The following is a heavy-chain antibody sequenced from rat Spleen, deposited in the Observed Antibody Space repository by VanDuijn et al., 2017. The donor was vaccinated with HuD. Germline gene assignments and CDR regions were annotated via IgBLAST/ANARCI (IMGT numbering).Heavy chain of an antibody. D-gene: IGHD1-12*03. CDR3: ARHHYDGYYHGPVFGVMDA. J-gene: IGHJ4*01. Sequence: EVQLVESDGGLVQPGRSLKLSCAASGFTFSNYGMAWVRQAPTKGLEWVATISYDGSSTYYRDSVKGRFTISRDNAKSTLYLQMDSLRSEDTASYYCARHHYDGYYHGPVFGVMDAWGQGASVSVSS. V-gene: IGHV5-29*01. CDR2: ISYDGSST. CDR1: GFTFSNYG.